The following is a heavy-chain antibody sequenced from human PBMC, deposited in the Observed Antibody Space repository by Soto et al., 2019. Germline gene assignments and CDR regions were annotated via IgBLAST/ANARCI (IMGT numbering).Heavy chain of an antibody. V-gene: IGHV3-33*01. CDR1: GFTFSSYG. Sequence: GGSLRLSCAASGFTFSSYGMHWVRQAPGKGLEWVAAIWYDGSNKYYADSVKGRFTISRDNSKNTLYLQMNSLRAEDTAVYYCARACSSGSCYTPFGMDVWGQGTTVTVSS. CDR2: IWYDGSNK. J-gene: IGHJ6*02. CDR3: ARACSSGSCYTPFGMDV. D-gene: IGHD2-15*01.